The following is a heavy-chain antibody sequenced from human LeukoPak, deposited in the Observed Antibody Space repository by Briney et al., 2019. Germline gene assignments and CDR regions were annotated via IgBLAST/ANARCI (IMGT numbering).Heavy chain of an antibody. D-gene: IGHD2-2*01. CDR1: GGSISSYY. CDR3: ARVALGYCSSTSCSDWYFDL. V-gene: IGHV4-59*01. Sequence: SETLSLTCTVSGGSISSYYWSWIRQPPGKGLKWIGYIYYSGSTNYNPSLKSRVTISVDTSRNQFSLKLSSVTAADTAVYYCARVALGYCSSTSCSDWYFDLWGRGTLVTVSS. J-gene: IGHJ2*01. CDR2: IYYSGST.